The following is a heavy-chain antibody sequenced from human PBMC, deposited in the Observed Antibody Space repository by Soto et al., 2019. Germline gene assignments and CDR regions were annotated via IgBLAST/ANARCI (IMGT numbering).Heavy chain of an antibody. D-gene: IGHD2-21*01. Sequence: SETLSLTCTVSGGSISSSNYYWGWIRQPPGKGLEWIGSIYYSGSTYYNPSLKSRVTISVDTSKNQFSLKLSSVTAADTAVYYCPRIVSPWGKEPLVTVP. J-gene: IGHJ5*02. CDR3: PRIVSP. CDR2: IYYSGST. V-gene: IGHV4-39*07. CDR1: GGSISSSNYY.